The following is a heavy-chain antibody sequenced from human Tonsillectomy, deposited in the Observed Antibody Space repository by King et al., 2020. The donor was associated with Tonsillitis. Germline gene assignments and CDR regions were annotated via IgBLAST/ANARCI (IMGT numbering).Heavy chain of an antibody. CDR1: GGSISSYY. J-gene: IGHJ6*03. Sequence: VQLQESGPGLVKPSETLSLTCTVSGGSISSYYWSWIRQPLGNGLEWIGYIYYSVCTNDNPSLKSRVTISVDTSKNQFSLKLSSVTAADTAVYYCARRGSGSSYYYYYMDVWGKGTTVTVSS. D-gene: IGHD1-26*01. CDR3: ARRGSGSSYYYYYMDV. V-gene: IGHV4-59*08. CDR2: IYYSVCT.